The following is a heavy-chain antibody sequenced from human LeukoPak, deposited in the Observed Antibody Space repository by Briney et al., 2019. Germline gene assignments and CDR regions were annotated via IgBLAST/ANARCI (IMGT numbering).Heavy chain of an antibody. J-gene: IGHJ4*02. V-gene: IGHV3-48*03. CDR3: ARGERGDY. D-gene: IGHD1-26*01. CDR2: ISSIGTTI. CDR1: GFTFSIYE. Sequence: GGSLRLSCAASGFTFSIYEMNWVRQAPGKGLEWVSYISSIGTTIYYTDSVKGRFTISRDNAKNSLYLQMNSLRAEDTAVYYCARGERGDYWGQGTLVTVSS.